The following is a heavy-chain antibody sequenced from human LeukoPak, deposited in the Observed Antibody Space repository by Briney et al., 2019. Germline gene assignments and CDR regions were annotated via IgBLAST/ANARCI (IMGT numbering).Heavy chain of an antibody. J-gene: IGHJ4*02. D-gene: IGHD3-3*01. V-gene: IGHV4-59*01. CDR2: IYYSGST. CDR3: ARAGGYYGYFDY. Sequence: SETLSLTCTVSGGPISSYYWSWIRQPPGKGLEWIGYIYYSGSTNYNPPLKSRVTISVDTSKNQFSLKLSSVTAADTAVYYCARAGGYYGYFDYWGQGTLVTVSS. CDR1: GGPISSYY.